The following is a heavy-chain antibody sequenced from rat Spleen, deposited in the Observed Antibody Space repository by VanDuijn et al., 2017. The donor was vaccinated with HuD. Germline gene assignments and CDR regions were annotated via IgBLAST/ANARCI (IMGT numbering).Heavy chain of an antibody. J-gene: IGHJ2*01. D-gene: IGHD1-1*01. V-gene: IGHV5S13*01. CDR3: ARLAGTTVVDYYFDY. CDR2: ITTGGGNT. CDR1: GFTFSNYG. Sequence: EVQLVETGGGLVQPGRSLKLSCVASGFTFSNYGMAWVRQAPTKGLEWVASITTGGGNTYYRDSVKGRFTISRDSAKSTLYLQMDRLRSEDTAIHYCARLAGTTVVDYYFDYWGQGVMVTVSS.